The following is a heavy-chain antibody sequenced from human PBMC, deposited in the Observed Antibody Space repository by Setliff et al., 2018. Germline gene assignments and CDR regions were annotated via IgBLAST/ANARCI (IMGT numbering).Heavy chain of an antibody. Sequence: GESLRLSCAASGFNFFSYAMHWVRQAPGKGLEYVSAISSNGGRLSYANSVKGRFTISRDVSTNTLYLQMGSLRVEGTAVYYCARIAEYDTLDIWGQGTMVTVSS. CDR2: ISSNGGRL. CDR1: GFNFFSYA. CDR3: ARIAEYDTLDI. V-gene: IGHV3-64*01. J-gene: IGHJ3*02.